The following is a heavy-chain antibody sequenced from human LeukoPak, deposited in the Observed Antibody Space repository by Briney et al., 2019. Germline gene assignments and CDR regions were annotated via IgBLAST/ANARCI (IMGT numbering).Heavy chain of an antibody. Sequence: SETLSLTCAVYGGSFSGYYWSRIRQPPGKGLEWIGEIDHSGSTNYNPSLKSRVTISVDTSKNQFSLKLSSVTAADTAVYYCASYRGAFFQHWGQGTLVTVSS. V-gene: IGHV4-34*01. D-gene: IGHD4-23*01. J-gene: IGHJ1*01. CDR2: IDHSGST. CDR1: GGSFSGYY. CDR3: ASYRGAFFQH.